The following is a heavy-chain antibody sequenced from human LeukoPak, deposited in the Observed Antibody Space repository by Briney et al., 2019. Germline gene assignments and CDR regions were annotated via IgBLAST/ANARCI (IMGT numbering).Heavy chain of an antibody. J-gene: IGHJ4*02. Sequence: PGGSLRLSCAASGFTFSRYWMHWVRQAPGKGLVWLSRINTEGGSTNYADSVKGRFTISRDNAKNKLYLQLNSLRADDTAVYYCARGAAPDLYYFDYWAQGTLVTVSS. CDR3: ARGAAPDLYYFDY. V-gene: IGHV3-74*01. D-gene: IGHD6-13*01. CDR2: INTEGGST. CDR1: GFTFSRYW.